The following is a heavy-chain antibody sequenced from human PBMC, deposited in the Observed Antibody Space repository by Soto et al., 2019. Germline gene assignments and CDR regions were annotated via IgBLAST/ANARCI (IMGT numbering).Heavy chain of an antibody. Sequence: PSETLSLTCVVYGGSFSGHYWSWIRQPPGKGLEWIGEINHSGSTNYNPSLKSRVTISVDTSKNQFSLKLSSVTAADTAVCYCARGRRQGNRSMLSLCYDYWGQGTLVTVSS. D-gene: IGHD2-8*01. CDR3: ARGRRQGNRSMLSLCYDY. CDR2: INHSGST. V-gene: IGHV4-34*01. CDR1: GGSFSGHY. J-gene: IGHJ4*02.